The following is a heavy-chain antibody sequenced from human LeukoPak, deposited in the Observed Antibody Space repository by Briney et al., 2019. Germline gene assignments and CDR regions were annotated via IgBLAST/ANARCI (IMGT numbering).Heavy chain of an antibody. J-gene: IGHJ5*02. CDR3: ANNYGDYVNWFDP. CDR1: GFTFRNYA. Sequence: GGSLRLSCGASGFTFRNYAMSWVRQAPGQGLQWVSSISAGGESTFYADAVKGRFTIYRDNSKNTMSLQMKSLRAEDTAIYYCANNYGDYVNWFDPWGQGTLVTVSS. D-gene: IGHD4-17*01. CDR2: ISAGGEST. V-gene: IGHV3-23*01.